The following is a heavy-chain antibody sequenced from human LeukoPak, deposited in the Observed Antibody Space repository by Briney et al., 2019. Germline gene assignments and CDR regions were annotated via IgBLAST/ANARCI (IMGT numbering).Heavy chain of an antibody. CDR2: ISYDGGNE. CDR1: GFTFNSYA. CDR3: ARVRSVVVTAHNFDY. V-gene: IGHV3-30-3*01. D-gene: IGHD2-21*02. Sequence: TGGSLRLSCAASGFTFNSYAMHWVRQAPGKGLEWVAVISYDGGNEYYADSVKGRFTISRDNSKNTLYLQMNSLRAEDTAAYYCARVRSVVVTAHNFDYWGQGTLVTVSS. J-gene: IGHJ4*02.